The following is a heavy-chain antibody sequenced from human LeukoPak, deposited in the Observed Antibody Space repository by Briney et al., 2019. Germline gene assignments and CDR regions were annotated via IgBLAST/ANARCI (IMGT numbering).Heavy chain of an antibody. Sequence: GGSLRLSCATSGFIFSSDSMIWVRQAPGKGLEWDSSISSTGAYIYYADSLKGRFTISRDNAKNSLYLQMNSLRADDTAVYYCARGLAAAGTRGPYWGQGTLVTVSS. J-gene: IGHJ4*02. CDR2: ISSTGAYI. CDR3: ARGLAAAGTRGPY. D-gene: IGHD6-13*01. V-gene: IGHV3-21*01. CDR1: GFIFSSDS.